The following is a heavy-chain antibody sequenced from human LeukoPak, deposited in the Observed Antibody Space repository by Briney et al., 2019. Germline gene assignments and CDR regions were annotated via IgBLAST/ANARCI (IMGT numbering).Heavy chain of an antibody. V-gene: IGHV4-59*01. J-gene: IGHJ4*02. Sequence: SETLSLTCTVSGASMSSYYWSWIRQPPGKGLEWIGYINYSGSTNYNPSLKSRVTMSVDTSKNQFPLKLNSVTAAKTAVYYCAVAGYYDSSGFYYVDHWRQGTLVTVSS. CDR3: AVAGYYDSSGFYYVDH. CDR2: INYSGST. CDR1: GASMSSYY. D-gene: IGHD3-22*01.